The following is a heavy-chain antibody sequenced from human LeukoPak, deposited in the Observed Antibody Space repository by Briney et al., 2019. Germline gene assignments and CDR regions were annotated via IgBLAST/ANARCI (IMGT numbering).Heavy chain of an antibody. V-gene: IGHV4-39*01. CDR1: GGSTSSSSYY. D-gene: IGHD2-15*01. CDR3: ARHAGIVDAFDI. CDR2: IYYSGST. Sequence: PSEALSLTCTVSGGSTSSSSYYWGWIRQPPGKGLEWIGSIYYSGSTYYNPSLKSRVTISVDTSKNQFSQKLSSVTAADTAVYYCARHAGIVDAFDIWGQGTMVTVSS. J-gene: IGHJ3*02.